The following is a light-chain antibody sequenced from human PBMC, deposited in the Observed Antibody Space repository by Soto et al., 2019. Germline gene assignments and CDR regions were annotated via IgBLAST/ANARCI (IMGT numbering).Light chain of an antibody. CDR3: QQYNTYCT. CDR2: KAS. CDR1: QSIDSW. J-gene: IGKJ4*01. Sequence: DMQMTQSPSTLSASVGDRVTITGRASQSIDSWLAWYQQKPGKAPNLLIYKASNLENGVPLRFSGSGSGTDFTLTISSLQPDDFATYYCQQYNTYCTFGGGTKVEIK. V-gene: IGKV1-5*03.